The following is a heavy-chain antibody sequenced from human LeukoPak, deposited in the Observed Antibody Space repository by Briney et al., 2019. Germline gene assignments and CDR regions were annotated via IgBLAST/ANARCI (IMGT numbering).Heavy chain of an antibody. J-gene: IGHJ4*02. Sequence: GGSLRLSCAASGFTFSSYAMKWVRQAPGKGLDWGSAISRTSAYIYYSDSVKGRFTISRDNAKNSVYLQIDSLRAEDTAVYYCARDERRYCSDSSCYPGDYWGPGTLVTVSS. V-gene: IGHV3-21*01. CDR3: ARDERRYCSDSSCYPGDY. CDR1: GFTFSSYA. CDR2: ISRTSAYI. D-gene: IGHD2-2*01.